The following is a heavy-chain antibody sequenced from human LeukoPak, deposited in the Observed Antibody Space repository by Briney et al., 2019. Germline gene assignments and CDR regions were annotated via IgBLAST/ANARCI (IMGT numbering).Heavy chain of an antibody. Sequence: GASVKVSCKASGYTFTSYYMYWVRQAPGHGLEWMGIIKPSGGSTSNAQTFPGRVTITRDTSTSTVSMELRSLRSEDTAVYYCARAAAAGTFPMLWGQGTLVTVSS. D-gene: IGHD6-13*01. CDR1: GYTFTSYY. CDR2: IKPSGGST. CDR3: ARAAAAGTFPML. V-gene: IGHV1-46*01. J-gene: IGHJ4*02.